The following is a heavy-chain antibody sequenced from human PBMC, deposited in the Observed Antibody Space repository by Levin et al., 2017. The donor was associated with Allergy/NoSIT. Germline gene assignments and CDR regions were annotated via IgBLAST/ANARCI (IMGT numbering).Heavy chain of an antibody. D-gene: IGHD6-13*01. V-gene: IGHV1-69*01. CDR2: IIPIFGTA. CDR1: GGTFSSYA. Sequence: KISCKASGGTFSSYAISWVRQAPGQGLEWMGGIIPIFGTANYAQKFQGRVTITADESTSTAYMELSSLRSEDTAVYYCRIAAAKDAFDIWGQGTMVTVSS. J-gene: IGHJ3*02. CDR3: RIAAAKDAFDI.